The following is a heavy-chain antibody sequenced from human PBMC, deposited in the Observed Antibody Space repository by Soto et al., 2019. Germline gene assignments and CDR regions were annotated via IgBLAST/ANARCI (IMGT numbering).Heavy chain of an antibody. CDR3: ARDSPTFPPDAFDI. J-gene: IGHJ3*02. D-gene: IGHD1-1*01. CDR2: IKQDGSEK. Sequence: PGGSLRLSCAASGFTFSSYWMSWVRQAPGKGLEWVANIKQDGSEKYYVDSVKGRFTISRDNAKNSLYLQMNSLRAEDTAVYYCARDSPTFPPDAFDIWGQGTMVTVSS. V-gene: IGHV3-7*01. CDR1: GFTFSSYW.